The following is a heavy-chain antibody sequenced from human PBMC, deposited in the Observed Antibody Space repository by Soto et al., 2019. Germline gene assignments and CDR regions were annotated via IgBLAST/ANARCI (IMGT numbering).Heavy chain of an antibody. CDR1: GFSFSSYA. J-gene: IGHJ4*02. CDR2: TSGSDGKT. CDR3: ARWSFLDY. Sequence: GGSLRLSCTASGFSFSSYALSWVRQAPGKGLEWVSTTSGSDGKTYYADSVKGRFSISRDTSKTTLYLEMTSLRVEDTAVYYCARWSFLDYWGQGTRVTVSS. V-gene: IGHV3-23*01. D-gene: IGHD1-26*01.